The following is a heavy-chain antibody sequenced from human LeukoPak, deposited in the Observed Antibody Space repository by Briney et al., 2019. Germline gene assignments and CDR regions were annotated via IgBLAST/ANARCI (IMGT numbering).Heavy chain of an antibody. J-gene: IGHJ4*02. CDR3: AMSRGTRTVVRDY. CDR2: ISNKGGST. Sequence: PGGSLRLSCSASGFTFSSYGMHWVRQAPGKGLEYVSGISNKGGSTYYADSVKGRFTISRDNSKNTLYLQMNSLRAEDTAVYYCAMSRGTRTVVRDYWGQGTLVTVSS. CDR1: GFTFSSYG. D-gene: IGHD4-23*01. V-gene: IGHV3-64*04.